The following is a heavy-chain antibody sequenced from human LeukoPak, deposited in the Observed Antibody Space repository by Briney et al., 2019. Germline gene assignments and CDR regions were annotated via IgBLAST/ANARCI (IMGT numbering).Heavy chain of an antibody. J-gene: IGHJ4*02. CDR1: GGSVSSSSYY. CDR2: SYYSGST. V-gene: IGHV4-39*01. Sequence: SETLSLTCTVSGGSVSSSSYYWGWIRQPPGKGLEWIGSSYYSGSTYYNPSLKSRVTISVDTSKNQFSLKLSSVTAADTAVYYCARQTGSGLFILPGGQGTLVTVSS. CDR3: ARQTGSGLFILP. D-gene: IGHD3/OR15-3a*01.